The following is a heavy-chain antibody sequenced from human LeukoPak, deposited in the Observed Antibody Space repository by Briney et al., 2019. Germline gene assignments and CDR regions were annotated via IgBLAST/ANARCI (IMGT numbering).Heavy chain of an antibody. CDR1: GYTFTNYG. CDR3: ARDGSGSPSFDY. D-gene: IGHD3-10*01. V-gene: IGHV1-18*01. Sequence: ASVKVSCKASGYTFTNYGITWVRQAPGQGLEWMGWISGYQGSTKYAQNFQGRVTMTTDTSTSTAYMELRSLRSDDTAVYYCARDGSGSPSFDYWGQGTLVTVSS. CDR2: ISGYQGST. J-gene: IGHJ4*02.